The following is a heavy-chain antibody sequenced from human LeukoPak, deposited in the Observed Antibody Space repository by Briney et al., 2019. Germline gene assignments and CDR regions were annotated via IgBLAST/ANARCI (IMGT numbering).Heavy chain of an antibody. CDR3: ASSPNFYYYYMDV. CDR1: GGSISSYY. J-gene: IGHJ6*03. CDR2: IYSNGIT. Sequence: PSETLSLTCTVSGGSISSYYWSWIRQPAGKGLEWIGRIYSNGITNYNPSLKSRVTMSVDTSKKEFSLKLSSVTAVDTAVYYCASSPNFYYYYMDVWGKGTTVTVSS. V-gene: IGHV4-4*07.